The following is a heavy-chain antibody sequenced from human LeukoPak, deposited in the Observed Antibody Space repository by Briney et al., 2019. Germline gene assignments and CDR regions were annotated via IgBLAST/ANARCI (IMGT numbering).Heavy chain of an antibody. CDR3: AIAVAGSEYYFDY. CDR1: GGSFSGYY. V-gene: IGHV4-34*01. Sequence: SETLSLTCAVYGGSFSGYYWNWIRQPPGKGLEWIGEINHSGSTKYNPSLKSRVTMSVDTSKNQLSLKLSSVTAADTAVYYCAIAVAGSEYYFDYWGQGTLVTVSS. D-gene: IGHD6-19*01. J-gene: IGHJ4*02. CDR2: INHSGST.